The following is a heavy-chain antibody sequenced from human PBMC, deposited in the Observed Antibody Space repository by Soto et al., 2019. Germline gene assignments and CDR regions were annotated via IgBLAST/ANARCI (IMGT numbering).Heavy chain of an antibody. Sequence: EVQLVESGGGLVQPGGSLRLSCAASGFTFSSYWMHWVRQAPGKGLVWVSRINSDGSSMSYADSVKGRFTISRDNTHNTLYLQMNSLRAEDTAVYYCASDLDYGCYAGGGWFDPWGQGTLVTVSS. CDR2: INSDGSSM. CDR3: ASDLDYGCYAGGGWFDP. D-gene: IGHD4-17*01. CDR1: GFTFSSYW. J-gene: IGHJ5*02. V-gene: IGHV3-74*01.